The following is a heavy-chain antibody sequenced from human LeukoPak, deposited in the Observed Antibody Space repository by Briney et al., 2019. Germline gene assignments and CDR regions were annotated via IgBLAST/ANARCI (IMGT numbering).Heavy chain of an antibody. Sequence: GGSLRLSCAASGFTFSSYSMNWVRQAPGKGLEWVSSISSSSSYIYYADSVKGRFTISRDNAKNSLYLQMNSLRAEDTAVYYCARDLRGITMVRGWDVWGKGTTVTVSS. D-gene: IGHD3-10*01. CDR3: ARDLRGITMVRGWDV. V-gene: IGHV3-21*01. CDR2: ISSSSSYI. J-gene: IGHJ6*04. CDR1: GFTFSSYS.